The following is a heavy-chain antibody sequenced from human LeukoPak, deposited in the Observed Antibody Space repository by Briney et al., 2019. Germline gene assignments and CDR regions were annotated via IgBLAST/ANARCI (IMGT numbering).Heavy chain of an antibody. V-gene: IGHV4-34*01. CDR1: GGSLSGYS. J-gene: IGHJ4*02. CDR3: ARVPGRPADVFDH. CDR2: INHSGST. Sequence: KPSGTLSLTCAVYGGSLSGYSWSWIRQPPGKGLEWIGEINHSGSTNYNPSLKSRVTISADTSKNQFSLKLSAVTAADTAFYYCARVPGRPADVFDHWGQGTLVTVSS. D-gene: IGHD2-2*01.